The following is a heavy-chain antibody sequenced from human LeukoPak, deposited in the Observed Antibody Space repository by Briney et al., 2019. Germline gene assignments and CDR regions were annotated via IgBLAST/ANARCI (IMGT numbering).Heavy chain of an antibody. CDR3: ARVRHGEMATNSIDY. CDR1: GYTLTNYG. V-gene: IGHV7-4-1*02. J-gene: IGHJ4*02. CDR2: INTNTGNP. Sequence: ASVKVSCKASGYTLTNYGVSWVRQAPGQGLEWMGWINTNTGNPTYAQGFTGRFVFSLDTSVSTAYLQISSLKAEDTAVYYCARVRHGEMATNSIDYWGQGTLVTVSS. D-gene: IGHD5-24*01.